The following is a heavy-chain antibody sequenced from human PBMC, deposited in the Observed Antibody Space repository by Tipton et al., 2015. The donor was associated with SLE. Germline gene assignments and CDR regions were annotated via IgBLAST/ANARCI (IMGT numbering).Heavy chain of an antibody. CDR2: SNHSGTT. J-gene: IGHJ2*01. CDR3: ARRGKKDGDNSYRSFDL. V-gene: IGHV4-34*01. CDR1: NGSLSGYY. D-gene: IGHD5-24*01. Sequence: TLSLTCAVYNGSLSGYYWSWIRQPPGKGLEWIAESNHSGTTNYNPSLKSRVTISIDTSKNQFSLKMNSVTAADTAVYYCARRGKKDGDNSYRSFDLWGRGTLVTVSS.